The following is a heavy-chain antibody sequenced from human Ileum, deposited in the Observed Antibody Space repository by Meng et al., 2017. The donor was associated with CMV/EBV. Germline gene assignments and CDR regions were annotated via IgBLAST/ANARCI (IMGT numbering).Heavy chain of an antibody. D-gene: IGHD2-2*01. CDR2: ISSSSSYI. J-gene: IGHJ6*02. CDR1: GFTFSSYA. CDR3: ARGYCSSTSCPYYYYYGMDV. Sequence: GESLKISCAASGFTFSSYAMSWVRQAPGKGLEWVSSISSSSSYIYYADSVKGRFTISRDNAKNSLYLQMNSLRAEDTAVYYCARGYCSSTSCPYYYYYGMDVWGQGTTVTVSS. V-gene: IGHV3-21*01.